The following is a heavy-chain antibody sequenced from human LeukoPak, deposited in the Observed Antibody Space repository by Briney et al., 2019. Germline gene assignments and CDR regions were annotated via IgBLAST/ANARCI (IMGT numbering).Heavy chain of an antibody. CDR3: ARVPSLYYDFFGGGSYYFDY. CDR1: GGSISSLY. V-gene: IGHV4-59*11. CDR2: IYYSGTT. D-gene: IGHD3-3*01. Sequence: PSETLSLTCTVSGGSISSLYWSWIRQPPGKGLEWIGYIYYSGTTNYNPSLKSRVTISVDTSKNQFSLKLSSVTAADTAVYYCARVPSLYYDFFGGGSYYFDYWGPGTLVTVSS. J-gene: IGHJ4*02.